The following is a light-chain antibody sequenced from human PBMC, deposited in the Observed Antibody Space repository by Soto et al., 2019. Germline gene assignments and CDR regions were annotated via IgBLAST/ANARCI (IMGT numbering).Light chain of an antibody. CDR3: QQYNNWPLT. J-gene: IGKJ1*01. Sequence: EIVLTQSPDPLSLSPVSRPPLSFTASQSVSTNLAWYQHKPGQAPRLLIYGASTRATGIPARFSGSGSGTEFTLTISSLQSEDFAVYYCQQYNNWPLTFGQGTKVDIK. CDR1: QSVSTN. V-gene: IGKV3-15*01. CDR2: GAS.